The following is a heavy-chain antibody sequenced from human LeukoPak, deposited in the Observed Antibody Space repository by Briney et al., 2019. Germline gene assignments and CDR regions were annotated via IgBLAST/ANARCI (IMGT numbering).Heavy chain of an antibody. CDR1: GGSISSYY. CDR2: IYYTGRT. Sequence: PSETLSLTCTVSGGSISSYYWSWIRQPPGKGLEWIGYIYYTGRTNYNPSLKSRITISVDTSKNQFSLKLNSVTAADTAVYYCTRVRAAGTSDYWGQGILVTVSS. CDR3: TRVRAAGTSDY. V-gene: IGHV4-59*01. J-gene: IGHJ4*02. D-gene: IGHD2-2*01.